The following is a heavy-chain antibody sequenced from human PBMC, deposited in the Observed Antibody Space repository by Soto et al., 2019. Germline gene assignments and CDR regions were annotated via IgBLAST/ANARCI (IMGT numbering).Heavy chain of an antibody. J-gene: IGHJ6*02. CDR1: GYTFTRSG. Sequence: QVQLVQSGAEVKKPGASVKVSCKASGYTFTRSGISWVRQAPGQGLEWLGWINPDNGNTSYAQHLQGRVSLTTDTTTRTAYMDLRNLRSDDTTVYYCARDQGITTFGVYSMYYYGMDVWGQGTTVTVSS. D-gene: IGHD3-3*01. CDR2: INPDNGNT. CDR3: ARDQGITTFGVYSMYYYGMDV. V-gene: IGHV1-18*01.